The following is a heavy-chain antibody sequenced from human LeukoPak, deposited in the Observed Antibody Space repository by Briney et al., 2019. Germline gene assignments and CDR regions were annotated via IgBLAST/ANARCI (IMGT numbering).Heavy chain of an antibody. D-gene: IGHD7-27*01. J-gene: IGHJ4*02. CDR1: GGSISSGSYY. CDR3: ARLLYWGSFDY. CDR2: IYYSGST. Sequence: SQTLSLTCTVSGGSISSGSYYWGWFRQPPGKGLEWSVRIYYSGSTYYNPSLKSRVTISVDTSKNQFSLKLSSVTAADTAVYYCARLLYWGSFDYWGQGTLVTVSS. V-gene: IGHV4-39*01.